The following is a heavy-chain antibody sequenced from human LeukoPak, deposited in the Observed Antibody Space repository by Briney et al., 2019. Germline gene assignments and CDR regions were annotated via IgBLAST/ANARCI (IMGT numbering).Heavy chain of an antibody. D-gene: IGHD5-12*01. CDR3: ARGRYSGYDWRGFRYYGMDV. CDR1: GGSFSGYY. V-gene: IGHV4-34*01. J-gene: IGHJ6*02. CDR2: INHSGST. Sequence: SETLSLTCVVYGGSFSGYYWSWIRQPPGKGLEWIGEINHSGSTNYNPSLKSRVTISVDTSKNQFSLKLSSVTAADTAVYYCARGRYSGYDWRGFRYYGMDVWGQGTTVTVSS.